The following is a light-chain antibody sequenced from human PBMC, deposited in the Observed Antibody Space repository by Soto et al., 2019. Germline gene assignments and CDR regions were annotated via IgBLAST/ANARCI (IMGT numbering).Light chain of an antibody. V-gene: IGKV1-5*03. CDR2: KAS. CDR3: QHGT. J-gene: IGKJ1*01. Sequence: DIQMTQSPSTLSGSVGDRVTITCRASQTISSWLAWYQQKPGKAPKLLIYKASTLKSGVPSRFSGSGSGTEFTLTISSLQPDDFATYYCQHGTFGQGTKVE. CDR1: QTISSW.